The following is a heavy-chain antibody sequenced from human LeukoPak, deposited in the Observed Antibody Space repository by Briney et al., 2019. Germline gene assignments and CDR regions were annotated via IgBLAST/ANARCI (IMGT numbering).Heavy chain of an antibody. Sequence: GGSLRLSCVASGFTFSSYAMSWVRQAPGKGLEWVSAISGSGGSTYYADSVKGRFTISRDNSKNTLYLQMNSLRAEDTAVYYCAKDGGLYSSSVSYFDYWGQGTLVTVSS. J-gene: IGHJ4*02. CDR1: GFTFSSYA. V-gene: IGHV3-23*01. D-gene: IGHD6-13*01. CDR2: ISGSGGST. CDR3: AKDGGLYSSSVSYFDY.